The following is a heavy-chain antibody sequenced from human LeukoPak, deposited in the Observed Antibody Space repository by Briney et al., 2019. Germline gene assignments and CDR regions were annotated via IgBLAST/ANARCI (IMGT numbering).Heavy chain of an antibody. J-gene: IGHJ5*02. CDR1: GGSISSNRYY. Sequence: PSETLSHTCTVPGGSISSNRYYWGWIRQPPGKGLEWIGSIHYSGTTYYNPSLKSRVTIFVDTSKNQFSLKLSSVTAADTAVYYCARRPLGNNWFDPWGQGTLVTVSS. D-gene: IGHD2/OR15-2a*01. CDR2: IHYSGTT. V-gene: IGHV4-39*01. CDR3: ARRPLGNNWFDP.